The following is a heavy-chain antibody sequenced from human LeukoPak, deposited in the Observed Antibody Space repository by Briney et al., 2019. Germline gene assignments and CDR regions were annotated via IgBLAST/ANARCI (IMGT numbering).Heavy chain of an antibody. J-gene: IGHJ4*02. CDR3: AKRGDSSGYYFDY. CDR2: ISGSGGST. CDR1: GFTFSSYA. V-gene: IGHV3-23*01. D-gene: IGHD3-22*01. Sequence: GGSLGLSCAASGFTFSSYAMSWVRQAPGKGLEWVSAISGSGGSTYYADSVKGRFTISRDNSKNTLYLQMNSLRAEDTAVYYCAKRGDSSGYYFDYWGQGTLVTVSS.